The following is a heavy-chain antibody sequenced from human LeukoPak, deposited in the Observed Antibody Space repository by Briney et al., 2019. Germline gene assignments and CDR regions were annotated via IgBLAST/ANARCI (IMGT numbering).Heavy chain of an antibody. CDR2: ISWNSGSI. J-gene: IGHJ4*02. CDR1: GFTFDDYA. D-gene: IGHD5-18*01. CDR3: AKDKHSYGSTFDY. Sequence: GRSLRLSCAASGFTFDDYAMHWVRQAPGKGLEWVSGISWNSGSIGYADSVKGRFTISRDNAKNSLYLQMNSLRAEDTTLYYCAKDKHSYGSTFDYWGQGTLVTVSS. V-gene: IGHV3-9*01.